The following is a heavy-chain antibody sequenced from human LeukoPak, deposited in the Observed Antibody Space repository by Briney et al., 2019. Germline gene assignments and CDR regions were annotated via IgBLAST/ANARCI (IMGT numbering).Heavy chain of an antibody. CDR1: GFTVNSNY. Sequence: GGSLRLSCAASGFTVNSNYMSWVRQAPGKGLEWVSIIYSGGSTYYADSVKGRFTISRDNSKNTLYLQMNSLRAEDTAVYYCASMTLTGTYYYYHGMDVWGQGTTVTVSS. D-gene: IGHD7-27*01. J-gene: IGHJ6*02. CDR2: IYSGGST. CDR3: ASMTLTGTYYYYHGMDV. V-gene: IGHV3-53*01.